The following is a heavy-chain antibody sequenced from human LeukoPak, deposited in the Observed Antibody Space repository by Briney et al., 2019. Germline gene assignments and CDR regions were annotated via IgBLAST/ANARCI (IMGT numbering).Heavy chain of an antibody. D-gene: IGHD3-3*01. CDR1: GGSISSYY. J-gene: IGHJ5*02. V-gene: IGHV4-59*08. CDR3: ARHPTFFDFWFDP. CDR2: IYYSGST. Sequence: SETLSLTCTVSGGSISSYYWSWIRQPPGKGLEWIGYIYYSGSTNYNPSLKSRVTISVDTSKNQFSLKLSSVTAADTAVYYCARHPTFFDFWFDPWGQGTLVTVSS.